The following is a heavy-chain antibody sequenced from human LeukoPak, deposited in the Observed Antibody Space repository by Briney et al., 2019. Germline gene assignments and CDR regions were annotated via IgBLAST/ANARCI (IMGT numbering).Heavy chain of an antibody. D-gene: IGHD3-22*01. CDR2: INPNSGGT. Sequence: ASVKVSCKASGYTFTSYDINWVRQAPGQGLEWMGWINPNSGGTNYAQKFQGRVTMTRDTSISTAYMELSRLRSDDTAVYYCARGLDYYDSSGLERWGQGTLVTVSS. CDR1: GYTFTSYD. CDR3: ARGLDYYDSSGLER. V-gene: IGHV1-2*02. J-gene: IGHJ4*02.